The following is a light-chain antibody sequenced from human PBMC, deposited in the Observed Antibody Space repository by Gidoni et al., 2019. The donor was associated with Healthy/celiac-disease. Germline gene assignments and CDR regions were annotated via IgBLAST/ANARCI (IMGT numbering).Light chain of an antibody. CDR1: QSVSSGY. CDR3: QQYGSSPYT. J-gene: IGKJ2*01. V-gene: IGKV3-20*01. CDR2: GAS. Sequence: EIVLPQAPGPLSLSPGERATLSCRASQSVSSGYLAWYQQKPGQAPRLLIYGASSRATGIPDRFSGGGSGTDFTLTISRLEPEDFAVYYCQQYGSSPYTFGQGTKLEIK.